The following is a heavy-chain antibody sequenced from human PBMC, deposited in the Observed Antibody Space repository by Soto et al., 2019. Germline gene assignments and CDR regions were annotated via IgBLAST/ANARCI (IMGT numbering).Heavy chain of an antibody. CDR3: ARNTSGRNFEY. CDR1: ISPINSRYY. J-gene: IGHJ4*02. Sequence: PXETLSLTCTFSISPINSRYYWGWIRQTPGKGLEWVASIYHSGSTHYNPSLKSRATISVDTSNNQFSLRLSSVTAADTAIYYCARNTSGRNFEYLGQGTQVIVSS. CDR2: IYHSGST. V-gene: IGHV4-38-2*02. D-gene: IGHD6-19*01.